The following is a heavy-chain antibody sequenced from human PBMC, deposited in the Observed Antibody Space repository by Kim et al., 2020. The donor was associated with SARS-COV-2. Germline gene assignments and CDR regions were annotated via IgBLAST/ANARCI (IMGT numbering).Heavy chain of an antibody. V-gene: IGHV4-34*01. CDR3: ARDHYYDSSGYYYYYYYGMDV. J-gene: IGHJ6*02. Sequence: GSLSLTCAVYGGSFSGYYWSWIRQPPGKGLEWIGEINHSGSTNYNPSLKSRVTISVDTSKNQFSLKLSSVTAADTAVYYCARDHYYDSSGYYYYYYYGMDVWGQGTTVTVSS. CDR2: INHSGST. D-gene: IGHD3-22*01. CDR1: GGSFSGYY.